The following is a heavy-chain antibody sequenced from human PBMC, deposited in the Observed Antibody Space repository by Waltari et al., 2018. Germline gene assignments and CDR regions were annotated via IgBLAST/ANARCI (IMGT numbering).Heavy chain of an antibody. V-gene: IGHV1-69*01. Sequence: QVQLVQSGAEVKRPGSSVTVSCKASGGIFISQPISWGRRAPGQGLEWMGGIIPLFATTNYAPRFQGRLTITADESSSTAYMELSNLRSEDTAVYYCAADEIQLDRQNSYYHMDVWGEGTTVIVSS. CDR1: GGIFISQP. J-gene: IGHJ6*03. D-gene: IGHD1-1*01. CDR2: IIPLFATT. CDR3: AADEIQLDRQNSYYHMDV.